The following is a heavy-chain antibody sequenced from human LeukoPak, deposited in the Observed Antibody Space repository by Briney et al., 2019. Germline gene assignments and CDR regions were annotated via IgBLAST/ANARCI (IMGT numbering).Heavy chain of an antibody. J-gene: IGHJ6*01. CDR3: VRGYSFGPYGMDV. CDR1: GFPFSSYA. V-gene: IGHV3-64D*09. D-gene: IGHD5-18*01. Sequence: PGGPLRLSCSASGFPFSSYAMHWVRQAPGKGLDYVSAISASGGSTYYADSVKGRFTIPRDNSTNTLYLQMSSLRAESPAVYFCVRGYSFGPYGMDVWGQGTAVSV. CDR2: ISASGGST.